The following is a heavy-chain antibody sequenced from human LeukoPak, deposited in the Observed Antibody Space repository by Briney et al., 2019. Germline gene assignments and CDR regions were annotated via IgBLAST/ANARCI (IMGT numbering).Heavy chain of an antibody. CDR2: ISGGTT. Sequence: KSGGSLRLSCTASGFTFGDYLMSWFRQALGKGLEWIGFISGGTTEYAASVKGRFTISRDDFTSIAYLQMNSLTTEDTAVYYCSRGSGWLSVYWGQGTLVTVSS. V-gene: IGHV3-49*05. CDR1: GFTFGDYL. CDR3: SRGSGWLSVY. D-gene: IGHD6-19*01. J-gene: IGHJ4*02.